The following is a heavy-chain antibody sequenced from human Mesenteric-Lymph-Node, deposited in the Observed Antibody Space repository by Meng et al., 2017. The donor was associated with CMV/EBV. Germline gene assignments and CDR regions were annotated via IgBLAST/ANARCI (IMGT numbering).Heavy chain of an antibody. CDR1: GGSISSGDYY. D-gene: IGHD5-18*01. J-gene: IGHJ6*02. CDR3: ARVYVDTAMGLYYYYGMDV. V-gene: IGHV4-30-4*08. CDR2: IYYSGST. Sequence: LRLSCTVSGGSISSGDYYWSWIRQPPGKGLEWIGYIYYSGSTYYNPSLKSRVTISVDTSKNQFSLKLSSVTAADTAVYYCARVYVDTAMGLYYYYGMDVWGQGTTVTVSS.